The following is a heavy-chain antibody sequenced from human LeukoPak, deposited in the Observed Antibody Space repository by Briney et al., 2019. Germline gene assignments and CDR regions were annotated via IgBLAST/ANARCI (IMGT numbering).Heavy chain of an antibody. V-gene: IGHV3-30*02. Sequence: GGSLRLSCAASGFTFSSYGMHWVRQAPGKGPEWVAFIRYDGSNKYYADSVKGRFTISRDNSKNTLYLQMNSLRAEDTAVYYCAKDRTIFGVVNWFDPWGQGTLVTVSS. CDR2: IRYDGSNK. D-gene: IGHD3-3*01. CDR1: GFTFSSYG. J-gene: IGHJ5*02. CDR3: AKDRTIFGVVNWFDP.